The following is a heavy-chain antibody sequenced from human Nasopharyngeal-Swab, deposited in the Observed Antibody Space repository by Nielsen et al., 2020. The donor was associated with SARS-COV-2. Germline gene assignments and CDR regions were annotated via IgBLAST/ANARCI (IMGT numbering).Heavy chain of an antibody. Sequence: GESLKISCAASGFTFNNYNFSWVRQAPGKGLEWVSSISSSSSYIYYADSVKSRFTISRDNAKNSLYLQMNSLRAEDTAVYYCARDGLDYDFWSAYFMDVWGQGTTVTVSS. CDR1: GFTFNNYN. CDR2: ISSSSSYI. J-gene: IGHJ6*02. CDR3: ARDGLDYDFWSAYFMDV. D-gene: IGHD3-3*01. V-gene: IGHV3-21*01.